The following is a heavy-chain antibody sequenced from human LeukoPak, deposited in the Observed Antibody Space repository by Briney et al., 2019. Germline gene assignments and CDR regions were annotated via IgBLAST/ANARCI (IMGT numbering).Heavy chain of an antibody. CDR2: IWYDGSNK. CDR1: GFTFSSYG. V-gene: IGHV3-33*01. J-gene: IGHJ5*02. CDR3: ARGRVYYDSSGRNWFDP. Sequence: GGSLRLSCAASGFTFSSYGMHWVRQAPGKGLEWVAVIWYDGSNKYYADSVKGRFTISRDNSKNTLYLQMNSLRAEDTAVYYCARGRVYYDSSGRNWFDPWGQGTLVTVSS. D-gene: IGHD3-22*01.